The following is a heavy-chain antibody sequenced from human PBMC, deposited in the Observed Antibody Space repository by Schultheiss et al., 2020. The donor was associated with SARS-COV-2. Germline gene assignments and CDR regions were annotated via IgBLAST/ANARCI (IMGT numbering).Heavy chain of an antibody. CDR1: GGSISSSSYY. CDR2: IYYSGST. J-gene: IGHJ4*02. Sequence: SETLSLTCTVSGGSISSSSYYWGWIRQPPGKGLEWIGYIYYSGSTNYNPSLKSRVTMSVDTSKNQFSLKLSSVTAADTAVYYCARREVRGVIMDWGQGTLVTVSS. CDR3: ARREVRGVIMD. V-gene: IGHV4-61*05. D-gene: IGHD3-10*01.